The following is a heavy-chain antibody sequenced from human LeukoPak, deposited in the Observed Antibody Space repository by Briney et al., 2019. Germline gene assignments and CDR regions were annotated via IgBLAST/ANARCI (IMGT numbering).Heavy chain of an antibody. CDR1: GGSISSSSYY. CDR2: IYYSGST. V-gene: IGHV4-39*01. J-gene: IGHJ4*02. D-gene: IGHD3-10*01. CDR3: ARHLYYYGSGIDY. Sequence: SETLSLTCTVSGGSISSSSYYWGWIRQPPGKGLEWIGSIYYSGSTYYNPSLKSRVTISVDTSKNQFSLRLSSMTAADTAVYYCARHLYYYGSGIDYWGQGTLVTVSS.